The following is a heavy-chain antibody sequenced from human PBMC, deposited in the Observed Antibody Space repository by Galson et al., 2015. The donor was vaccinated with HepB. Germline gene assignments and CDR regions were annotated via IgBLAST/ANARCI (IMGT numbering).Heavy chain of an antibody. Sequence: SLRLSCAASGFTFNNYDFHWVRQTAGKGLEWVSGIGTGGGPNYPDAVKGRFTISRDNSRNTLYLEMNSLRGEDTTVYYCVRDRHSGSQELAVGAYFDYWGQGTLVTVSS. J-gene: IGHJ4*02. V-gene: IGHV3-13*05. CDR1: GFTFNNYD. D-gene: IGHD1-26*01. CDR2: IGTGGGP. CDR3: VRDRHSGSQELAVGAYFDY.